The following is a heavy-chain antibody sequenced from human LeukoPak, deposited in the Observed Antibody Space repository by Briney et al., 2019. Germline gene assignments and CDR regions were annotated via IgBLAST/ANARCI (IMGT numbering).Heavy chain of an antibody. J-gene: IGHJ3*02. Sequence: HPGGSLRLSCAASGFTFSSYWMSWVRQAPGKGLEWVANIKQDGSEKYYVDSVKGRFTISRDNAKNSLYLQMNSLRAEDTAVYYCARGFRLGVVERDAFDIWGQGTMVTVSS. CDR2: IKQDGSEK. CDR1: GFTFSSYW. D-gene: IGHD3-3*01. CDR3: ARGFRLGVVERDAFDI. V-gene: IGHV3-7*01.